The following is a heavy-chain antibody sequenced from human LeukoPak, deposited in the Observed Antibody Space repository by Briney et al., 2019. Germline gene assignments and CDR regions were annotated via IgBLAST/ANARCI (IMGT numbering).Heavy chain of an antibody. D-gene: IGHD6-19*01. J-gene: IGHJ4*02. Sequence: GGSLRLSCIASGFTFGDYAMSWFRQAPGKGLEWVGFIRSKAYGGTTEYAASVKGRFTISRDDSKSIAYLQMNSLKTEDTAVYYCTRDSGDSSGWYPSDFDYWGQGTLVTVSS. V-gene: IGHV3-49*03. CDR1: GFTFGDYA. CDR3: TRDSGDSSGWYPSDFDY. CDR2: IRSKAYGGTT.